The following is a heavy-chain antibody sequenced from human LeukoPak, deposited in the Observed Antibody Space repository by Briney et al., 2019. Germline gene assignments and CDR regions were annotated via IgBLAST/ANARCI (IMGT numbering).Heavy chain of an antibody. CDR1: GGSFSGYY. V-gene: IGHV4-34*01. CDR2: INHSGST. Sequence: SEALSLTCVCYGGSFSGYYWSWIRQPPRKGLEGMGEINHSGSTNYNPSLKSRVTISVDTSKNQFSLKLSSVTAADTGVYYCARTNYDYVWGSYRQTHFDHWGQGTLVTVSS. J-gene: IGHJ4*02. CDR3: ARTNYDYVWGSYRQTHFDH. D-gene: IGHD3-16*02.